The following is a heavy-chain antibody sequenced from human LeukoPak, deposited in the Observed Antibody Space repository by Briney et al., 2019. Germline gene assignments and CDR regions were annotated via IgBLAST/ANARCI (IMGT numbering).Heavy chain of an antibody. Sequence: GGSLRLSCAASGFTFSSYAMSWVRQAPGKGLEWVSAISGSGGSTYCADSVKGRFTISRDNSKNTLYLQMNSLRAEDTAVYYCAKGRWEWELRNYFDYWGQGTLVTVSS. CDR2: ISGSGGST. CDR3: AKGRWEWELRNYFDY. D-gene: IGHD1-26*01. J-gene: IGHJ4*02. V-gene: IGHV3-23*01. CDR1: GFTFSSYA.